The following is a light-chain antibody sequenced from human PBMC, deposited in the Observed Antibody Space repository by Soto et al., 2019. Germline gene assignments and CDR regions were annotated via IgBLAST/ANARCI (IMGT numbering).Light chain of an antibody. Sequence: DIHMTQSPSTLSASVVDRVTITCRASQSISSWLAWYQQKPGKAPKLLIYDASSLESGVPSRFSGSGSGTEFTLTISSLQPDNFEIYYCQHGFTFGPGTKVDIK. J-gene: IGKJ3*01. CDR2: DAS. CDR3: QHGFT. V-gene: IGKV1-5*01. CDR1: QSISSW.